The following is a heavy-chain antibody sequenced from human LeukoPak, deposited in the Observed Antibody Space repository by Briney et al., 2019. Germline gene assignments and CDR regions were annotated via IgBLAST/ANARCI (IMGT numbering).Heavy chain of an antibody. CDR1: GYTFTNYG. CDR3: ARESIAVAGPGDY. V-gene: IGHV1-18*01. D-gene: IGHD6-19*01. Sequence: ASVKVSCKASGYTFTNYGISWVRQAPGQGLEWVGWIRGYSGNTNYAQKLQGRVTMTTDTSTSTAYMELRSLRSDDTAVYYCARESIAVAGPGDYWGQGTLVTVSS. J-gene: IGHJ4*02. CDR2: IRGYSGNT.